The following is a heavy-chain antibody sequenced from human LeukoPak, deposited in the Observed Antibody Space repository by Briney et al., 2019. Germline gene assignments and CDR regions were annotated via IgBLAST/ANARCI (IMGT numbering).Heavy chain of an antibody. CDR3: ARGFAARSFVGY. CDR1: GFTFSSYG. CDR2: IWYDGSNK. J-gene: IGHJ4*02. Sequence: GGSLRLSCAASGFTFSSYGMHWVRQAPGKGLEWVAVIWYDGSNKYYADSVKGRFTISRDNSKNTLYLQMNSLRAEDTVVYYCARGFAARSFVGYWGQGTLVTVSS. D-gene: IGHD6-6*01. V-gene: IGHV3-33*01.